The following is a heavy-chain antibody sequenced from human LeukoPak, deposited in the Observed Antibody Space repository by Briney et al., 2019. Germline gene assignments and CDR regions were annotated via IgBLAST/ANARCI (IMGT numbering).Heavy chain of an antibody. V-gene: IGHV4-59*08. CDR2: IFYSGRT. J-gene: IGHJ4*02. CDR1: GRSINNYY. CDR3: ARTEFWSGLDY. D-gene: IGHD3-3*01. Sequence: SETLSLTCTVSGRSINNYYWSWIRQPPGRGLEFIGYIFYSGRTNYNPSLKSRLTISVDTSKNQFSLKLSSVTAADTAVYYCARTEFWSGLDYWGPGVLVTVSS.